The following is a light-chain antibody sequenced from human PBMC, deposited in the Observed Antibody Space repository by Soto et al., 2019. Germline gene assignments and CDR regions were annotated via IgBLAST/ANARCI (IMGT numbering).Light chain of an antibody. V-gene: IGKV3-20*01. CDR1: QSVSSSY. J-gene: IGKJ2*01. CDR3: QQSGSSPYT. CDR2: GAS. Sequence: EIVLTQSPGTLSLSPGERATLSCRASQSVSSSYLAWYQQKPGQAPRLLIYGASSRATGIQDRFSGSGSGTDFTLTISRQEPEDFAVYYCQQSGSSPYTFGHGTKLEIQ.